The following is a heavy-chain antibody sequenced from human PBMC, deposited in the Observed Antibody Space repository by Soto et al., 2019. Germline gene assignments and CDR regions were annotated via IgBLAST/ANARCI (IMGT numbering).Heavy chain of an antibody. CDR1: GFTFSSYA. V-gene: IGHV3-30*18. J-gene: IGHJ4*02. D-gene: IGHD3-22*01. CDR3: AKDLYYYHSSLDDY. CDR2: ISNDGSNK. Sequence: QVQLVESGGGVVQPGRSLRLSCAASGFTFSSYAMHWVRQAPGKGLEWVAVISNDGSNKFYADSAKCRFTISRDNARNRLHLQMNTLRAEDTAVDYCAKDLYYYHSSLDDYWGQGILVTVSS.